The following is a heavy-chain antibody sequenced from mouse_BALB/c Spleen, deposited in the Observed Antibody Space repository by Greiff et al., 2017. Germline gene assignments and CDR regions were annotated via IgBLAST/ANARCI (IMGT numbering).Heavy chain of an antibody. J-gene: IGHJ4*01. Sequence: EVHLVESGGGLVKPGGSLKLSCAASGFAFSSYDMSWVRQTPEKRLEWVAYISSGGGSTYYPDTVKGRFTISRDNAKNTLYLQMSSLKSEDTAMYYCARLGNSYAMDYWGQGTSVTVSS. CDR2: ISSGGGST. V-gene: IGHV5-12-1*01. CDR1: GFAFSSYD. D-gene: IGHD2-1*01. CDR3: ARLGNSYAMDY.